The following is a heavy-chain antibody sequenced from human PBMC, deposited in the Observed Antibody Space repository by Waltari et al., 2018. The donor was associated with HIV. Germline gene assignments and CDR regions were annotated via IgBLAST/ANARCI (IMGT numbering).Heavy chain of an antibody. Sequence: QLQLQESGPGLVKPSETLSLTCTVSGGSMSDTGDYHLGWIRQPPGKGLEWIGNFHYTGNTFYNPSLKSRVTISADTSKNQFSLKLSSLTAADTAVYFCMRHRGYFPPDYWGQGTLVTVSS. D-gene: IGHD1-26*01. CDR3: MRHRGYFPPDY. CDR2: FHYTGNT. J-gene: IGHJ4*02. CDR1: GGSMSDTGDYH. V-gene: IGHV4-39*01.